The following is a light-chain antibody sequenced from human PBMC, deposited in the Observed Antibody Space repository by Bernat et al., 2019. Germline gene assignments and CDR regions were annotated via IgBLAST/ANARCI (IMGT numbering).Light chain of an antibody. CDR1: RSDAGGYNF. CDR3: ASYAGSNNLGV. Sequence: QSALTQPPSASGSPGQPVTISCTGTRSDAGGYNFVSWYQLRPGQVPKLIIYDVDKRPPGVPDRFPGSKSGNTASLTVSGLQAEDEAYYYCASYAGSNNLGVFGGGTNLAVL. CDR2: DVD. V-gene: IGLV2-8*01. J-gene: IGLJ3*02.